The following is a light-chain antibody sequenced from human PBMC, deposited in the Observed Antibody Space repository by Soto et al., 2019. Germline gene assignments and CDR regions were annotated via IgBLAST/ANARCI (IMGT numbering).Light chain of an antibody. J-gene: IGKJ1*01. CDR3: QHYGTSPTWT. CDR2: GAS. Sequence: DIVLTQSPGTLSLSPGERATLSCRASQSVSSSYLAWYQQKPGQAPRLLIYGASSRATGIPDRFSGGGSGTDFTLTISRLEPEDFGVYYCQHYGTSPTWTLGQGTKVEIK. V-gene: IGKV3-20*01. CDR1: QSVSSSY.